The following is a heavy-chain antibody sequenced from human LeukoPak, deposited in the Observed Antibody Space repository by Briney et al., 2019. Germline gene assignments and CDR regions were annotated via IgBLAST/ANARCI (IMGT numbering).Heavy chain of an antibody. Sequence: GGSLRLSCAASGFTFSSYGMHWVRQAPGKGLEWVAVISYDGSNKYYADSVKGRFTISRDNSKNTLYLQMNSLRAEDTAVYYCAEGDPKWLVPRYYFDYWGQGTLVTVSS. V-gene: IGHV3-30*18. CDR2: ISYDGSNK. CDR1: GFTFSSYG. D-gene: IGHD6-19*01. J-gene: IGHJ4*02. CDR3: AEGDPKWLVPRYYFDY.